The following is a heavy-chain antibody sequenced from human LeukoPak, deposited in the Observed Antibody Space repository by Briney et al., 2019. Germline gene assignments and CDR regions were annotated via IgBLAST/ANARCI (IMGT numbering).Heavy chain of an antibody. V-gene: IGHV3-21*01. CDR1: GFTFSSYS. D-gene: IGHD5-12*01. CDR2: ISSSSSYI. Sequence: GGPLRLSCAASGFTFSSYSMNWVRQAPGKGLEWVSSISSSSSYIYYADSVKGRFIISRDNAKNSLYLQMDSLRAEDTAVYYCARDRTRGYSGYDIWGQGTLVTVSS. J-gene: IGHJ4*02. CDR3: ARDRTRGYSGYDI.